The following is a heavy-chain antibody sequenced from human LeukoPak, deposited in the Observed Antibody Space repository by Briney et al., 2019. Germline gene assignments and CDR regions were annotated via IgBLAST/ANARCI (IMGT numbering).Heavy chain of an antibody. Sequence: SETLSLTCTVSGGSLSSYYWNWVRQPPGKGPEWIGNIYSSGSTDYNPSLKSRVTISLDTSKFQFSLRLNSVAAADTAVYYCARADPNASGYFYRFNWFDPWGQGTLVTVSS. V-gene: IGHV4-59*01. D-gene: IGHD3-10*01. CDR2: IYSSGST. CDR3: ARADPNASGYFYRFNWFDP. CDR1: GGSLSSYY. J-gene: IGHJ5*02.